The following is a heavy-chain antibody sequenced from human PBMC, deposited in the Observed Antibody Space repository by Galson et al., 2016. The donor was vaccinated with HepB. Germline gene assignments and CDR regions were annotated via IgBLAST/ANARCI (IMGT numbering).Heavy chain of an antibody. J-gene: IGHJ3*02. CDR3: AREGADGDFHDAFDI. D-gene: IGHD4-17*01. Sequence: SLRLSCAASGFTFSDYDMHWVRQVTGKSLEWVSSIASGGDTFYPGSVKGRFIVSREDAENSLYLQMNSLRVEDTAVYYCAREGADGDFHDAFDIWGQGTMLTVSS. V-gene: IGHV3-13*04. CDR2: IASGGDT. CDR1: GFTFSDYD.